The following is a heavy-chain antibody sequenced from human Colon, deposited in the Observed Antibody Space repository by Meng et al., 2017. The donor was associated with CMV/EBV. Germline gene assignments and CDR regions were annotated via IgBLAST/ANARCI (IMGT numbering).Heavy chain of an antibody. CDR2: ITWNSGRT. CDR1: GFTFDDYA. Sequence: SLKISCAASGFTFDDYAMHWVRQAPGKGLEWVSSITWNSGRTGYVDSVEGRFTVSRDNAKNSLYLQMNSLRAEDTAVYYCAAYYDSSGANAFDIWGQGTMVTVSS. D-gene: IGHD3-22*01. CDR3: AAYYDSSGANAFDI. V-gene: IGHV3-9*01. J-gene: IGHJ3*02.